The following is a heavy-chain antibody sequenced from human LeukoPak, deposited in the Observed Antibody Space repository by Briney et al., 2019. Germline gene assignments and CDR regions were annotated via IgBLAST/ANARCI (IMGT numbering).Heavy chain of an antibody. J-gene: IGHJ5*02. D-gene: IGHD2-2*02. CDR2: IYYSGST. CDR1: GGSISSYC. CDR3: ARAPHCSSTSCYTRGDWFDP. Sequence: PSETLSLTCTVSGGSISSYCWSWIRQPPGKGLEWIGYIYYSGSTNYNPSLKSRVTISVDTSKTQFSLKLSSVTAADTAVYYCARAPHCSSTSCYTRGDWFDPWGQGTLVTVSS. V-gene: IGHV4-59*01.